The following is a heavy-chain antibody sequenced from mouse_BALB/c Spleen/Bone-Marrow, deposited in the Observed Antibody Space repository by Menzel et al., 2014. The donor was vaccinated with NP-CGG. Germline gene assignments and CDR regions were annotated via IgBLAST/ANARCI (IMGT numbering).Heavy chain of an antibody. V-gene: IGHV1-7*01. J-gene: IGHJ3*01. CDR2: INPSTGYT. CDR1: GYTFTNYW. Sequence: QVQLQQSGAELAKPGASVKMSCKASGYTFTNYWMHWVKQRPGQGLEWIGYINPSTGYTEYNQKFKDKATLTADKSSSTAYMQLSSPTSEDSAVYYCARFYRYDGFAYWGQGTLVTVSA. CDR3: ARFYRYDGFAY. D-gene: IGHD2-14*01.